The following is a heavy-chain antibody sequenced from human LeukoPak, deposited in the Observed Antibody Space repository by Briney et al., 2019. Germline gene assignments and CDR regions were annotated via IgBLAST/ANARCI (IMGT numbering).Heavy chain of an antibody. V-gene: IGHV3-7*01. CDR1: GFAFSTYW. CDR3: ARLVTFGGPTDS. CDR2: IRQDGGEK. D-gene: IGHD3-16*01. Sequence: GGSLRLSCAASGFAFSTYWMSWVRQAPGKGLEWVANIRQDGGEKYFLDSEKGRFTVSRDNAKNSLYLQMNSLRAEDTAVYYCARLVTFGGPTDSWGQGTLVTVSS. J-gene: IGHJ4*02.